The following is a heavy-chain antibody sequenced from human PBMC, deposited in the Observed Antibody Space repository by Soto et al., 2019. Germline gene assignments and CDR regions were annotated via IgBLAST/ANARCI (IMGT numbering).Heavy chain of an antibody. CDR2: ISSSSSYL. J-gene: IGHJ6*02. CDR1: GFTFSSYS. Sequence: EVQLVESGGGLVKPGGSLRLSCAASGFTFSSYSMNWVRQAPGKGLEWVSSISSSSSYLYYADSVKGRFTISRDNAKNSLYLQMNSLRAEDTAVYYCARAERGILLWSPGGGMDVWGQGTTVTVSS. V-gene: IGHV3-21*01. D-gene: IGHD3-10*01. CDR3: ARAERGILLWSPGGGMDV.